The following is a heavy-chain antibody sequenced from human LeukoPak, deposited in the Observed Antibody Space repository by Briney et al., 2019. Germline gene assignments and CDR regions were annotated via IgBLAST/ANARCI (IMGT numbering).Heavy chain of an antibody. J-gene: IGHJ4*02. D-gene: IGHD3-22*01. Sequence: PGGSLRLSCAASGFTFSSYAMHWVRQAPGKGLEWVAVISHDGSTKYYADSVEGRFTISRDNSKNTLYLQMNRLRAEDTAVYYCASLVGDSGGYLDYWGQGTLVTVSS. CDR2: ISHDGSTK. V-gene: IGHV3-30-3*01. CDR3: ASLVGDSGGYLDY. CDR1: GFTFSSYA.